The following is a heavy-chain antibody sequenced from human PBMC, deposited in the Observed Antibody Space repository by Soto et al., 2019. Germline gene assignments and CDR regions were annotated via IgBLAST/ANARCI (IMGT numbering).Heavy chain of an antibody. V-gene: IGHV3-48*03. J-gene: IGHJ6*02. CDR3: AREKAVAGPHYYYYYGMDV. Sequence: PGGSLRLSCAASGFTFSSYEMNWVRQAPGKGLEWVSYISSSGSTIYYADSVKGRFTISRDNAKNSLYLQMNSLRAEDTAVYYCAREKAVAGPHYYYYYGMDVWGQGTTVTVSS. CDR1: GFTFSSYE. CDR2: ISSSGSTI. D-gene: IGHD6-19*01.